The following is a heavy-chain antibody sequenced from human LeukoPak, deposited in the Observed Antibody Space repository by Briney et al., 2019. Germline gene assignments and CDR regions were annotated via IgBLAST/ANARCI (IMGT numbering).Heavy chain of an antibody. V-gene: IGHV4-34*01. CDR3: ARQPLKTDHGEGDY. D-gene: IGHD4-17*01. J-gene: IGHJ4*02. CDR1: GGSFSGYY. Sequence: SSETLSLTCAVYGGSFSGYYWSWIRQPPGKGLEWIGEINHSGSTNYNPSLKSRVTISVDTSKNQFSLKLSSVTAADTAVYYCARQPLKTDHGEGDYWGQGTLVTVSS. CDR2: INHSGST.